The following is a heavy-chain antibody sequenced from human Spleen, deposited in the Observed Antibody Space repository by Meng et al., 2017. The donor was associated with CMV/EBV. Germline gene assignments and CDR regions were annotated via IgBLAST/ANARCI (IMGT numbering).Heavy chain of an antibody. V-gene: IGHV4-31*02. D-gene: IGHD2-2*01. J-gene: IGHJ4*02. Sequence: INRGGYYWSWIRQHPGKGLEWIGYIYYSGNTYYNSSLKSRLTISVDTSKNQFSLRLSSVTAADTAVYYCARVRGDIVAVPAAYSFDYWGQGTLVPSPQ. CDR1: INRGGYY. CDR3: ARVRGDIVAVPAAYSFDY. CDR2: IYYSGNT.